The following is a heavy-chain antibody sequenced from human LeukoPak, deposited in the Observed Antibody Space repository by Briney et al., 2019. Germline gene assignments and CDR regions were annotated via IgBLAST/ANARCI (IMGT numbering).Heavy chain of an antibody. D-gene: IGHD3-9*01. CDR1: GYTFTSYG. CDR3: ARVGPVFYWLLGQLIDYYYYGMDV. CDR2: ISAYNGNT. Sequence: ASVKVSCKASGYTFTSYGISWVRQAPGQGLEWMGWISAYNGNTNYAQKLQGRVTMTTDTSTSTAYMELRSLRSDDTAVYYCARVGPVFYWLLGQLIDYYYYGMDVWGQGTTVTVSS. V-gene: IGHV1-18*01. J-gene: IGHJ6*02.